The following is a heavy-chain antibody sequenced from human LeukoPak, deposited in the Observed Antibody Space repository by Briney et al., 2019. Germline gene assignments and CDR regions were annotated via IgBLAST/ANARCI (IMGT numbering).Heavy chain of an antibody. CDR1: GGSISSSN. J-gene: IGHJ4*02. CDR2: ISGSGGST. CDR3: AKERVTRLNQVGATNRNTFDY. V-gene: IGHV3-23*01. Sequence: PSGTLSLTCAVSGGSISSSNWWSWVRQPPGKGLEWVSAISGSGGSTYYADSVKGRFTISRDNSKNTLYLQMNSLRAEDTAVYYCAKERVTRLNQVGATNRNTFDYWGQGTLVTVSS. D-gene: IGHD1-26*01.